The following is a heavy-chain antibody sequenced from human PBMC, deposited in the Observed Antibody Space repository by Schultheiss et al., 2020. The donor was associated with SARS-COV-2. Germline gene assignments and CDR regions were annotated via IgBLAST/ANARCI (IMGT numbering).Heavy chain of an antibody. Sequence: GGSLRLSCAASGFTFSSYGMHWVRQAPGKGLEWVAVISYDGSNKYYADSVKGRFTISRDNSKNTLSLQMDSLRAEDTAMYYCAKAISGSYPQPFDCWGQGTLVTVSS. CDR1: GFTFSSYG. CDR2: ISYDGSNK. D-gene: IGHD1-26*01. J-gene: IGHJ4*02. V-gene: IGHV3-30*18. CDR3: AKAISGSYPQPFDC.